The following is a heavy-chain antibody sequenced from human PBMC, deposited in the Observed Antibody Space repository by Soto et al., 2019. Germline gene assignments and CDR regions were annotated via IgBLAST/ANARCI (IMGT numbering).Heavy chain of an antibody. CDR1: GYTFTSYD. J-gene: IGHJ4*02. V-gene: IGHV1-8*01. CDR2: MNSNSGNT. CDR3: ARASYDSSGYSPPRPDY. D-gene: IGHD3-22*01. Sequence: SVKVSCKDSGYTFTSYDINWVRQATGQGLEWMGWMNSNSGNTGYAQKFQGRVTMTRNTSISTAYMELSSLRSEDTAVYYCARASYDSSGYSPPRPDYWGQGTLVTVSS.